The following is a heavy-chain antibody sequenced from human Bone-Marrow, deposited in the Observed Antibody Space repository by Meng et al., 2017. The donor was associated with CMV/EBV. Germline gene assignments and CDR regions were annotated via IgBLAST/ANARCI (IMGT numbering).Heavy chain of an antibody. V-gene: IGHV3-53*01. CDR3: AKDPMIYDGCAYSFEY. J-gene: IGHJ4*02. CDR1: GITVNSNY. D-gene: IGHD3-22*01. Sequence: GESLKISCAVSGITVNSNYMTWVRQAPGRGLEWVSVVYSGGGTYYADSVRGRFRLVRDNSKNMLFLQMNSLTVEDTAVYFCAKDPMIYDGCAYSFEYWGQGTRVTVSS. CDR2: VYSGGGT.